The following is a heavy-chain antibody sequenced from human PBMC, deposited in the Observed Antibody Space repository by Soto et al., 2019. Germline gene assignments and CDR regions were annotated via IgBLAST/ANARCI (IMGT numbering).Heavy chain of an antibody. V-gene: IGHV5-10-1*01. Sequence: GASLKISCMGSGYSFTRYWISWVRQMPGKGLEWMGRIDPSDSYTNYSSSFQGHVTISADKSISTAYLQWSSLKASDTAMYYCARWRDYYGMDVWGQGTRVTVSS. CDR3: ARWRDYYGMDV. J-gene: IGHJ6*02. CDR2: IDPSDSYT. CDR1: GYSFTRYW.